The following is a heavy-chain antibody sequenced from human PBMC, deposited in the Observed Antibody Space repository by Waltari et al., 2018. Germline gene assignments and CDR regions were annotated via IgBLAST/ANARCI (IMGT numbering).Heavy chain of an antibody. V-gene: IGHV4-30-4*08. D-gene: IGHD2-15*01. CDR2: IYYSGGT. CDR3: ARDAVGYCSGGSCYKGMDV. J-gene: IGHJ6*02. CDR1: GGSISSGDYY. Sequence: QVQLQESGPGLVKPSQTLSLTCTVSGGSISSGDYYWSWIRQPPGKGLEWIGYIYYSGGTYYNPSLKSRVTISVDTSKNQFSLKLSSVTAADTAVYYCARDAVGYCSGGSCYKGMDVWGQGTTVTVSS.